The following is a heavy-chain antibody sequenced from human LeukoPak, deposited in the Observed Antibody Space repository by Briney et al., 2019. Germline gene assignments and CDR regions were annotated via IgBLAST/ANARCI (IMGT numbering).Heavy chain of an antibody. J-gene: IGHJ5*02. Sequence: PSETLSLTCAVSGGSISSGGYSWSWIRQPPGKGLEWIGYIYHSGSTHYNPSLKSRVTISVDRSKNQFSLKLSSVTAADTAVYYCARGGLAAAAGWFDPWGQGTLVTVSS. D-gene: IGHD6-13*01. V-gene: IGHV4-30-2*01. CDR3: ARGGLAAAAGWFDP. CDR2: IYHSGST. CDR1: GGSISSGGYS.